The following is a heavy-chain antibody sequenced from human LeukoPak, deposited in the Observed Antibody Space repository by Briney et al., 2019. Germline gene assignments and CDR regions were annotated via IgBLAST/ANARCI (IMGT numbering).Heavy chain of an antibody. Sequence: GRSLRLSCAASEFTFSSYAMHWVRQAPGKGLEWVAVISYDGSNKYYADSVKGRFTISRDNSKNTLYLQMNSLRVEDTAVYYCANDYGANFDWWGQGTLVTVSS. J-gene: IGHJ4*02. CDR2: ISYDGSNK. CDR1: EFTFSSYA. V-gene: IGHV3-30*04. D-gene: IGHD4-17*01. CDR3: ANDYGANFDW.